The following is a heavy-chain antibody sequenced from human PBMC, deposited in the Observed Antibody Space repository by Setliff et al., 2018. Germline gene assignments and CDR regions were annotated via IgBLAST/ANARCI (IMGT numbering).Heavy chain of an antibody. CDR1: GSSFRSYA. J-gene: IGHJ4*02. D-gene: IGHD3-22*01. Sequence: ETLSLSCVASGSSFRSYAMSWVRQAPGKGLEWVGRIKTKSDGATVDYAAPVKGRFTISRDDSKNTAYLQMNSLKTEDTAVYFCSPSTYYYDTSGHSLDYWGQGTLVTVSS. CDR2: IKTKSDGATV. CDR3: SPSTYYYDTSGHSLDY. V-gene: IGHV3-15*05.